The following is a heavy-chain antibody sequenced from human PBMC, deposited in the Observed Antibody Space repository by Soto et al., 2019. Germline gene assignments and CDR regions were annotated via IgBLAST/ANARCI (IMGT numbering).Heavy chain of an antibody. V-gene: IGHV4-61*01. CDR3: ARKRGGKIDP. J-gene: IGHJ5*02. CDR1: GGSVSSGSYY. CDR2: IYYSGST. Sequence: QVQLQESGPGLVKPSETLSLTCTVSGGSVSSGSYYWSWIRQPPGKGLEWIGYIYYSGSTNYHPSRKSRGTISVDTSKNQFSLKLSSVTAADTAVYYCARKRGGKIDPWGQGTLVTVSS.